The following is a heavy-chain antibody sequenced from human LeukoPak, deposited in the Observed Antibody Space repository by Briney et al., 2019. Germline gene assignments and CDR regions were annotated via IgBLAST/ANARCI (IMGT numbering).Heavy chain of an antibody. Sequence: SETLSLTCSVSGGSIRSSDDYWSWIRQPPGKGLEWIGEINHSGSTNYNPSLKTPVTISVDTSQNQFSLKLSSVTAADTAVYYCARQPFYSGSSWTQTPLDAFDIWGQGTMVTVSS. CDR3: ARQPFYSGSSWTQTPLDAFDI. D-gene: IGHD6-13*01. CDR1: GGSIRSSDDY. CDR2: INHSGST. J-gene: IGHJ3*02. V-gene: IGHV4-39*01.